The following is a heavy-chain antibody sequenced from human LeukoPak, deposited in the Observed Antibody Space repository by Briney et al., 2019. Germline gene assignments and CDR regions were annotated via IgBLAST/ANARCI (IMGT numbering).Heavy chain of an antibody. V-gene: IGHV3-23*01. CDR3: AKGRGATVVANFDY. Sequence: GGSLRLSCAASGVTFSGYSMNWVRQAPGKGLEWVSGIGGSGGTTYYADSVKGRFTISRDNSKNTLYLQMNSLRAEDTAVYYCAKGRGATVVANFDYWGQGTLVTVSS. CDR2: IGGSGGTT. D-gene: IGHD4-23*01. CDR1: GVTFSGYS. J-gene: IGHJ4*02.